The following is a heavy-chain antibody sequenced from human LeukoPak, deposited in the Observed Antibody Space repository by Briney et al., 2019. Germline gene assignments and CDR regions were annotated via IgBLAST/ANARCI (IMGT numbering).Heavy chain of an antibody. CDR1: GFTFSSYG. D-gene: IGHD5-18*01. CDR2: IFPSGGEI. V-gene: IGHV3-23*01. Sequence: GGSLRLSCAASGFTFSSYGMSWVRQPPGKGLEWVSSIFPSGGEIHYADSVRGRFTISRDNSKSILSLQMNSLIAEDTAIYYCATYRQVLLPFESWGQGTLVTVSS. CDR3: ATYRQVLLPFES. J-gene: IGHJ4*02.